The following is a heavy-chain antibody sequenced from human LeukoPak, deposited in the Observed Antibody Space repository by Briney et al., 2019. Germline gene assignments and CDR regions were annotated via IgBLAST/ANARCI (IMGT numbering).Heavy chain of an antibody. D-gene: IGHD3-9*01. Sequence: GGSLRLSCAASGFTFSSYGIDWVRQAPGKGLEWVAVTWYDGSNKYYADSVKGRFTISRDNSKNTLYLQMNSLRAEDTAVYYCARAPDILTGHPSPPDHWGQGTLVTVSS. CDR1: GFTFSSYG. V-gene: IGHV3-33*01. CDR2: TWYDGSNK. CDR3: ARAPDILTGHPSPPDH. J-gene: IGHJ4*02.